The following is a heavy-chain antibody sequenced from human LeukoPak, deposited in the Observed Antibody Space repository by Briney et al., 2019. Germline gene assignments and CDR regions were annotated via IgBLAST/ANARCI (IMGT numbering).Heavy chain of an antibody. Sequence: SETLSLTCTVSGYSISSGYYWCWIRQPPGKVLEWIGRIYHSGSTYYNPSLKSRVTISVDTSKNQFSLKLSSVTAADTAVYYCANDASYYDSSGLDYWGQGTLVTVSS. CDR2: IYHSGST. CDR3: ANDASYYDSSGLDY. D-gene: IGHD3-22*01. CDR1: GYSISSGYY. V-gene: IGHV4-38-2*02. J-gene: IGHJ4*02.